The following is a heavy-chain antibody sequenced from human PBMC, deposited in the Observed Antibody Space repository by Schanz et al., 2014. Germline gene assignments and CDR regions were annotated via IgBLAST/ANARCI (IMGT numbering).Heavy chain of an antibody. J-gene: IGHJ4*02. CDR3: VRDSFFAFDY. V-gene: IGHV3-23*04. CDR2: INTGGDST. D-gene: IGHD3-3*01. CDR1: GFTFSSYA. Sequence: EVQLAESGGGLVQPGGSLRLSCAASGFTFSSYAMAWVRQAPGKGLEWVSSINTGGDSTYYADSVKGRFTISRDNSKNTLYLQMNSLRAEDTAVYYCVRDSFFAFDYWGQGTLVTVSS.